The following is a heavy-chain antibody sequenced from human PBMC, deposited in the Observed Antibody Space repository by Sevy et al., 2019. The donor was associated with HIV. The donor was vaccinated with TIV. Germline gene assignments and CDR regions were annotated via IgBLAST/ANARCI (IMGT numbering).Heavy chain of an antibody. CDR3: AKDNGHDCWSCSPYFQD. V-gene: IGHV3-9*01. CDR1: GFTFDDYA. J-gene: IGHJ1*01. Sequence: GGSLRLSCAASGFTFDDYAMHWVRQAPGKGLEWVSGISWNSGSRGYADSVKGRCSSSRGNAKNSLYLQMNSLRAEDTALYDWAKDNGHDCWSCSPYFQDWGQGTLVTVSS. CDR2: ISWNSGSR. D-gene: IGHD3-3*01.